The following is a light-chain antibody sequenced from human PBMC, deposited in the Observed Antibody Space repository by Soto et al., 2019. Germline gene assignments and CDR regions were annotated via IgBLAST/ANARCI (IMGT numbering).Light chain of an antibody. V-gene: IGKV3-15*01. J-gene: IGKJ4*01. CDR2: GAS. Sequence: EIVMTQSPGTLSVSPGERATLSCRASQSVNNNLAWYQQKPGQAPRLLIYGASTRATGIPARFSGSGSGTEFTLTISSLQSEDFSVYYCQQYNSWPPSLTFGGGTKVEIK. CDR1: QSVNNN. CDR3: QQYNSWPPSLT.